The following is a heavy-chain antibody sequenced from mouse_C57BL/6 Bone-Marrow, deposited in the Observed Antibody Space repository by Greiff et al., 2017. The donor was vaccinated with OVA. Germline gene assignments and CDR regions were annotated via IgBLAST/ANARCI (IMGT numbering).Heavy chain of an antibody. CDR1: GYTFTDYN. J-gene: IGHJ2*01. CDR3: ARGYYDYDGGYFDY. CDR2: INPNNGGT. Sequence: EVQLQQSGPELVKPGASVKIPCKASGYTFTDYNMDWVKQSHGKSLEWIGDINPNNGGTIYNQKFKGKATLTVDKSSSTAYMELRSLTSEDTAVYYCARGYYDYDGGYFDYWGQGTTLTVSS. D-gene: IGHD2-4*01. V-gene: IGHV1-18*01.